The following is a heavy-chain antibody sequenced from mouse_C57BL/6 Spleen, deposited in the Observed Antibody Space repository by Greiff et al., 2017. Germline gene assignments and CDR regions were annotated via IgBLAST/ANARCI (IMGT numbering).Heavy chain of an antibody. D-gene: IGHD1-1*01. CDR3: LYYYGSSYNC. CDR1: GYTFTDYE. J-gene: IGHJ2*01. Sequence: QVQLQQSGAELVRPGASVTLSCKASGYTFTDYEMHWVKQTPVHGLEWIGAIDPETGGTAYNQKFKGKAILTADKSSSTAYMELRSLTSEDSAVYYCLYYYGSSYNCWGEDATLTVSS. V-gene: IGHV1-15*01. CDR2: IDPETGGT.